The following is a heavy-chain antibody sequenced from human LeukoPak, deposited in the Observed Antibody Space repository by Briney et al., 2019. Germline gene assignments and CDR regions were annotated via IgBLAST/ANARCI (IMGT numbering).Heavy chain of an antibody. Sequence: GGSLRLSCAASGFTFSGYAMHWVRQAPGKGLEWVALISYDESNTFYADSVKGRFTISRDNSKNTLYLQMNSLRVEDTAVYYCARDGDGDYVFSYYFDYWGQGTLVTVSS. CDR1: GFTFSGYA. V-gene: IGHV3-30*04. D-gene: IGHD4-17*01. CDR3: ARDGDGDYVFSYYFDY. CDR2: ISYDESNT. J-gene: IGHJ4*02.